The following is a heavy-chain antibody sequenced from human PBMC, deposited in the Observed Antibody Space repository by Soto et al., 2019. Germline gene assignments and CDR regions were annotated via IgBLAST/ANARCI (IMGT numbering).Heavy chain of an antibody. D-gene: IGHD2-8*01. V-gene: IGHV4-39*01. CDR1: GGSISSGGYY. CDR2: IYYIGST. Sequence: SETLSLTCTVSGGSISSGGYYWSWIRQHPGKGLEWIGYIYYIGSTYYNPSLKSRVTISVDTSKNQFSLKLSSVTAADTAVYYCARQNGPYFDYWGQGTLVTVSS. CDR3: ARQNGPYFDY. J-gene: IGHJ4*02.